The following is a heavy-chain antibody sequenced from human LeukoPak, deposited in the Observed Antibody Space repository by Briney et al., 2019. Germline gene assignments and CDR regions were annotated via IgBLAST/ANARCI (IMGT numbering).Heavy chain of an antibody. CDR3: ARDQSNYYYYYMDV. CDR1: GFTFSSYE. J-gene: IGHJ6*03. V-gene: IGHV3-48*03. CDR2: ISSSGSTI. Sequence: PGGSLRLSCAASGFTFSSYEMNWVRQAPGKGLEWVSYISSSGSTIYYADSVKGRFTISRDNAKNSLYLQMNSLRAEDTAVYYCARDQSNYYYYYMDVWGKGTTVTVSS.